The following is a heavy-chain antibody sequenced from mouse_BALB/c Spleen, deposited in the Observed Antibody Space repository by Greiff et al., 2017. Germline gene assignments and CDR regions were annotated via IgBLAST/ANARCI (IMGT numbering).Heavy chain of an antibody. CDR2: IWAGGST. Sequence: QVTLKVSGPGLVAPSQSLSITCTVSGFSLTSYGVHWVRQPPGKGLEWLGVIWAGGSTNYNSALMSRLSISKDNSKSQVFLKMNSLQTDDTAMYYCARDYYGSSGLDYWGQGTSVTVSS. J-gene: IGHJ4*01. CDR3: ARDYYGSSGLDY. CDR1: GFSLTSYG. D-gene: IGHD1-1*01. V-gene: IGHV2-9*02.